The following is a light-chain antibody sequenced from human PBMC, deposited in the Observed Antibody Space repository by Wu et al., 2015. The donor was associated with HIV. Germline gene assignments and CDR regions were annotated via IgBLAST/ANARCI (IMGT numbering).Light chain of an antibody. CDR1: QDIFTY. CDR2: DAS. V-gene: IGKV1-13*02. J-gene: IGKJ5*01. Sequence: IQLTQFPSSLSASIGDRVNITCRASQDIFTYLAWYQQTPGKAPRALIYDASTLQSGVSSRFSGSGSGADFTLTISGLQREDFAVYFCQQLNSFPLTFGQGSRLEI. CDR3: QQLNSFPLT.